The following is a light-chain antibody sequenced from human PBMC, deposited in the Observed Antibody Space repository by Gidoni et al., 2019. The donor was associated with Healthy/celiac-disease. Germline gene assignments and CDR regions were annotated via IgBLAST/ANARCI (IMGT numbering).Light chain of an antibody. CDR3: AAWDDSLNGRGV. J-gene: IGLJ2*01. V-gene: IGLV1-44*01. Sequence: QSVLPQPPSASGTPGPRVPISCSGSSSNIGSNTVNWYQQPPGTAPKLLIYSNNQRPSGVPDRFAGSKAGTSASLAISGLQSEDEADYYCAAWDDSLNGRGVFGGGTKLTVL. CDR2: SNN. CDR1: SSNIGSNT.